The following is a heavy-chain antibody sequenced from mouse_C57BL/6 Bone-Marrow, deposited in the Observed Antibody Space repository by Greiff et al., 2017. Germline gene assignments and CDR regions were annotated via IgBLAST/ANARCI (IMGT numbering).Heavy chain of an antibody. CDR3: ARLVIYYYGSSWGDFDY. J-gene: IGHJ2*01. Sequence: QVQLQQSGAELARPGASVKMSCKASGYTFTSYTMHWVKQRPGQGLEWIGYINPSSGFTKYNEKFKDKATLTADKSSSTAYMKLSILTSEDSAVYYCARLVIYYYGSSWGDFDYWGQGTTLTVSS. V-gene: IGHV1-4*01. CDR1: GYTFTSYT. CDR2: INPSSGFT. D-gene: IGHD1-1*01.